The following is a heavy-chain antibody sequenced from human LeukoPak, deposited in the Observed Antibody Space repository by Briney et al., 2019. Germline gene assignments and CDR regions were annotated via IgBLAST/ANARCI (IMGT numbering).Heavy chain of an antibody. J-gene: IGHJ4*02. CDR3: TKDFPYTAVSGSATGDY. Sequence: PGGSLRLSCAASGFTVGNNYMSWVRQAPGKGLEWVSAISGSGGSTYYADSVKGRFTISRDNSKNTLHLQMNSLRAEDTAVYYCTKDFPYTAVSGSATGDYWGQGTLVTVSS. CDR1: GFTVGNNY. D-gene: IGHD6-19*01. CDR2: ISGSGGST. V-gene: IGHV3-23*01.